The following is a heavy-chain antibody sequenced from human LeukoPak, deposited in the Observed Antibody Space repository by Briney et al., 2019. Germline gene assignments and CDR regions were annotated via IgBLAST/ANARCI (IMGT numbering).Heavy chain of an antibody. CDR2: ISPYNGNT. CDR1: GYTFTNFG. CDR3: ARGGVGHCSGGSCPTSWFDP. V-gene: IGHV1-18*01. J-gene: IGHJ5*02. D-gene: IGHD2-15*01. Sequence: GASVKVSCKASGYTFTNFGVSWVRQAPGQGLEWMGWISPYNGNTDYPQKVQGRVTMTTDTSTSTAHMELRSLTSDDTAVYYCARGGVGHCSGGSCPTSWFDPWGQGTLVTVSS.